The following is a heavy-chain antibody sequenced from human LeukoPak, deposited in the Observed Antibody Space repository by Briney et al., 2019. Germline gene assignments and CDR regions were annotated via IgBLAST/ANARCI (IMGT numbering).Heavy chain of an antibody. CDR2: IKQDGSEK. Sequence: GGSLRLSCVASGFTFSSYWMSWVRQAPGKGLEWVANIKQDGSEKYYVDSVKGRFTISRDNAKNSLYLQMNSLRVADTAVYYCARDLDPLLDYDSDGYYSYWGQGTLVTVSS. CDR1: GFTFSSYW. CDR3: ARDLDPLLDYDSDGYYSY. V-gene: IGHV3-7*01. D-gene: IGHD3-22*01. J-gene: IGHJ4*02.